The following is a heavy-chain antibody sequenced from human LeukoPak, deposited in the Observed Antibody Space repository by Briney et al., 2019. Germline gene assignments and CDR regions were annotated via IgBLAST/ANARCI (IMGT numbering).Heavy chain of an antibody. CDR3: ARHGYCSGGSCYWDY. J-gene: IGHJ4*02. CDR1: GGSISPFY. CDR2: IYYSGST. V-gene: IGHV4-59*08. Sequence: PSGTLSLTCTVSGGSISPFYWSWIRQPPGKGLEWIAYIYYSGSTRYNPSLKSRVAISVDTSNNQVSLKLSSVTAADTAVYYCARHGYCSGGSCYWDYWGQGTLVTVSS. D-gene: IGHD2-15*01.